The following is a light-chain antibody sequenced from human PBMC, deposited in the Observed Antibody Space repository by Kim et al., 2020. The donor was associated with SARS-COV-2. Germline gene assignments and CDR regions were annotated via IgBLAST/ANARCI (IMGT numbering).Light chain of an antibody. CDR1: SGSIASNY. Sequence: NFMLTQPHSVSESPGKTVTISCTRSSGSIASNYVQWYQLRPGSAPTTVIYQDNQRPSGVPDRFSGSIDSSSNSASLTISGLKTEDEADYYCQSFDSSTDWVFGGGTKLTVL. CDR2: QDN. CDR3: QSFDSSTDWV. J-gene: IGLJ3*02. V-gene: IGLV6-57*03.